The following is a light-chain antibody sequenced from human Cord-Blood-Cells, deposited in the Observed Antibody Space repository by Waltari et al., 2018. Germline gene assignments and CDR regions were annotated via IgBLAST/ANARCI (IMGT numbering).Light chain of an antibody. V-gene: IGLV2-14*01. Sequence: QSALTQPASVSGSPGQSITIPCTGTSSDVGGYNYVSWYQPQPGKAPKRMIYDFSNRPAGVSNRFAGSKSGNTASLTISGLQAEDEADYYCSSYTSSSNVVFGGGTKLTVL. CDR1: SSDVGGYNY. CDR3: SSYTSSSNVV. CDR2: DFS. J-gene: IGLJ2*01.